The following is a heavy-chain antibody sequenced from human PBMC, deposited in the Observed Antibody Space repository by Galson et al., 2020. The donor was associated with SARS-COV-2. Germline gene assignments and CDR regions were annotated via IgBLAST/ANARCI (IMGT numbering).Heavy chain of an antibody. V-gene: IGHV4-61*01. CDR3: ASGGLAYYYYYMDV. CDR2: IYYSGST. J-gene: IGHJ6*03. D-gene: IGHD6-19*01. Sequence: SETLSLTCTVSGGSVSSGNYYWSWIRQPPGKGLEWIGYIYYSGSTNYNPSHKSRVTISVDTSKNQFSLKLSSVTAADTAVYYCASGGLAYYYYYMDVWGKGTTVTVSS. CDR1: GGSVSSGNYY.